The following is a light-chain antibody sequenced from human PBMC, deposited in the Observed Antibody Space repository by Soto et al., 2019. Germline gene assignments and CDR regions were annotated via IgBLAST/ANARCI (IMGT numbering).Light chain of an antibody. CDR3: LQHNSYPIT. CDR2: ATS. V-gene: IGKV1-17*01. J-gene: IGKJ5*01. CDR1: QSISSY. Sequence: IQMTQSPSSLSASVGDRVTITCRASQSISSYLNWYQQKPGKAPKLLIYATSSLQSGVPSRFSGSGSGTDFTLTISSLQPEDFATYYCLQHNSYPITFGQGTRLEI.